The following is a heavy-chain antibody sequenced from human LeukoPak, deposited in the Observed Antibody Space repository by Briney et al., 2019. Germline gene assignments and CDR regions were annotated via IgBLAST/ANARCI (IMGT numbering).Heavy chain of an antibody. Sequence: SVKVSCKASGGTFSSYAISWVRQAPGRGLEWMGRIIPILGIANYAQKFQGRVTITADKSTSTAYMELSSLRSEDTAVYYCARGGLTNRYCSGGSCYGVGVDYWGQGTLVTVSS. D-gene: IGHD2-15*01. CDR1: GGTFSSYA. CDR3: ARGGLTNRYCSGGSCYGVGVDY. CDR2: IIPILGIA. V-gene: IGHV1-69*04. J-gene: IGHJ4*02.